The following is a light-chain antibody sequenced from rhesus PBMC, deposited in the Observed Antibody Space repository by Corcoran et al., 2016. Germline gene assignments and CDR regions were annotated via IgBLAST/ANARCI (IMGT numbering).Light chain of an antibody. Sequence: DIQMTQSPSSLSASVGDRVTITCRASENVNNYLHWYQQKPGKAPKLLLYKATHLQSGGPSRFSGSGSGTDFTLTSSGLQPEDFATYYCQHSYGTPLTFGGGTKVELK. CDR1: ENVNNY. J-gene: IGKJ4*01. V-gene: IGKV1-74*01. CDR3: QHSYGTPLT. CDR2: KAT.